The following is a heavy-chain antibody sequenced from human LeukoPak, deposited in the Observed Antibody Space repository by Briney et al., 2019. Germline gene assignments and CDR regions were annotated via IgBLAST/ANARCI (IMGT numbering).Heavy chain of an antibody. CDR1: GYSISSGYY. D-gene: IGHD1-1*01. CDR2: IYHSGST. CDR3: ARAFNWNYWFDP. V-gene: IGHV4-38-2*02. Sequence: SETLSLTCTVSGYSISSGYYWGWNRQPPGKGLEWIASIYHSGSTYCNPSLKSRVNISVDTSKNHFSLKLNSVTAADTAVYFCARAFNWNYWFDPWGQGTLVTVSS. J-gene: IGHJ5*02.